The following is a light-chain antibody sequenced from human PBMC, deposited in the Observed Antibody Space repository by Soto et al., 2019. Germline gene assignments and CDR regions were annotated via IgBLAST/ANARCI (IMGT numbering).Light chain of an antibody. CDR1: QSISSW. J-gene: IGKJ2*01. CDR2: DAS. Sequence: GDRVTITCRASQSISSWLAWYQQKPGKAPKLLIYDASSLESGVPSRFSGSGSGTEFTLTISSLQPDDFATNYCQQYNSYSYTFGQGTKLEIK. V-gene: IGKV1-5*01. CDR3: QQYNSYSYT.